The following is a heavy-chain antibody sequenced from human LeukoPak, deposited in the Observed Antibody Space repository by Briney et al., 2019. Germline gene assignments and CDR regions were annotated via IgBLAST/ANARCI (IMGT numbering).Heavy chain of an antibody. J-gene: IGHJ4*02. D-gene: IGHD5-24*01. CDR1: GGSLSGYY. V-gene: IGHV4-34*01. Sequence: PSETLSLTCAVYGGSLSGYYWSWIRQPSGKGLEWIGEIKESETTNYNPSLKSRVTISIDTSKNQFSLKLSSVTAADTAVYYCAREGLRNVHNPLGYWGQGTLVTVSS. CDR3: AREGLRNVHNPLGY. CDR2: IKESETT.